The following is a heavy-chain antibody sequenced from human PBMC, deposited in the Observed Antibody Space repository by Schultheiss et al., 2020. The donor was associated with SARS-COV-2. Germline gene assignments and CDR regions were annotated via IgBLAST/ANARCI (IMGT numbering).Heavy chain of an antibody. D-gene: IGHD5-18*01. CDR2: INHSGST. CDR1: GGSFSDHY. V-gene: IGHV4-34*01. Sequence: SETLSLTCAVYGGSFSDHYWNWIRQPPGKGLEWIGEINHSGSTNYNPSLKSRVTISVDTSKNQFSLKLSSVTAADTAVYYCARGPRYSYGWRNYYGMDVWGQGTTVTVSS. J-gene: IGHJ6*02. CDR3: ARGPRYSYGWRNYYGMDV.